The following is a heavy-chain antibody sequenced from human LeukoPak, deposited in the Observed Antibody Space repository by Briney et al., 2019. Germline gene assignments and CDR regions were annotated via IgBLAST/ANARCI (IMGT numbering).Heavy chain of an antibody. D-gene: IGHD2-15*01. V-gene: IGHV3-48*03. J-gene: IGHJ4*02. Sequence: GESLRLSCAASGLTFSSYEMNWVRQAPGKGLEGVSYISSSGSTIYYADSVKDRFTSSRDNPKNSLYLQMNSLGAEDTAVYYCARGTASSGYCSGGSCYSGVLFDYWGQGTLVTVSS. CDR2: ISSSGSTI. CDR3: ARGTASSGYCSGGSCYSGVLFDY. CDR1: GLTFSSYE.